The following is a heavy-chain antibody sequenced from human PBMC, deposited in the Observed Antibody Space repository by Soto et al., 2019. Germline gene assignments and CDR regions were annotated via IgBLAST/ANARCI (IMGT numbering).Heavy chain of an antibody. D-gene: IGHD2-15*01. V-gene: IGHV3-11*01. CDR1: GFTFSDYY. CDR3: ARYPLLAVVAAPVDY. CDR2: ISSSGSTI. Sequence: PGGSLRLSCAASGFTFSDYYMSWIRQAPGKGLEWVSYISSSGSTIYYADSVKGRFTISRDNAKNSLYLQMNSLRAEDTAVYYCARYPLLAVVAAPVDYWGQGTLVTVSS. J-gene: IGHJ4*02.